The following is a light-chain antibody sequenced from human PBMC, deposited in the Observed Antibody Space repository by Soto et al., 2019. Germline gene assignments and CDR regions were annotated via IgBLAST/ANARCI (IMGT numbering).Light chain of an antibody. CDR3: SSGTNTYTRV. CDR2: EVN. CDR1: SSDIGAFNR. Sequence: QSALTQPPSVSGSPGQSVTISCTGTSSDIGAFNRVSWYQQPPGTAPKLIISEVNNRPSGVPDRFSGSQSGNTASLIISGLQAEDEADYYCSSGTNTYTRVFGGGTKLTVL. J-gene: IGLJ3*02. V-gene: IGLV2-18*02.